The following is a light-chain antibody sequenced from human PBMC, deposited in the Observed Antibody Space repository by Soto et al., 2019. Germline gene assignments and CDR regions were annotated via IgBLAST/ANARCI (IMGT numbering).Light chain of an antibody. Sequence: EIVLTQSPGTLSLSPGERATLSCRASQSINSRYLAWYQQKPGQAPRLLIYGASSRANGIPDRFSGSGSGTDFTLTISRLEPEDFAVYYCQQFGSSPGFTFGPGTIVDIK. J-gene: IGKJ3*01. V-gene: IGKV3-20*01. CDR2: GAS. CDR3: QQFGSSPGFT. CDR1: QSINSRY.